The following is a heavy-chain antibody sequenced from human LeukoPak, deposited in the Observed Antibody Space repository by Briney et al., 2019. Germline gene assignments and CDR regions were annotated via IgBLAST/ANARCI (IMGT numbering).Heavy chain of an antibody. J-gene: IGHJ4*02. CDR3: AKDLKRWENFRY. CDR2: IMYDGSNK. V-gene: IGHV3-30*02. Sequence: PGGSLRLSCAAPGFTVSSYGMHWVRQAPGKGLEWVAFIMYDGSNKYYADSVQGRFTISRDTSKNTLYLQMSSLRAEDTAVYYCAKDLKRWENFRYWGQGTLVTVSS. D-gene: IGHD5-24*01. CDR1: GFTVSSYG.